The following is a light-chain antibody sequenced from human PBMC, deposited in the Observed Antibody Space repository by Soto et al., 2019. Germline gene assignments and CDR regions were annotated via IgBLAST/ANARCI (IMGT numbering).Light chain of an antibody. J-gene: IGKJ3*01. CDR1: QTIINY. V-gene: IGKV1-39*01. Sequence: DIQMTQSPSSLSASVGDRGTITCLASQTIINYLNWYQHKPGTAPKLLIYAASSLQRGVPSRFSGSGSGTTFTLTITSLQPDDFAIYFCQQSYTAPYTFGPGTKVDIK. CDR3: QQSYTAPYT. CDR2: AAS.